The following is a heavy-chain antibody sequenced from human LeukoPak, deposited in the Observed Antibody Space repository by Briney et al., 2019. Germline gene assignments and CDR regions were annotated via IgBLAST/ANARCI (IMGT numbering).Heavy chain of an antibody. CDR1: GGTFSSYT. D-gene: IGHD6-13*01. CDR3: ARDQSGGAAAEFDY. CDR2: IIPILGIA. J-gene: IGHJ4*02. Sequence: SVKVSCKASGGTFSSYTISWVRQAPGQGLEWMGRIIPILGIANYAQKFQGRVTITADKSTSTAYMELSSLRSEDTAVYYCARDQSGGAAAEFDYWGQGTLVTLSS. V-gene: IGHV1-69*04.